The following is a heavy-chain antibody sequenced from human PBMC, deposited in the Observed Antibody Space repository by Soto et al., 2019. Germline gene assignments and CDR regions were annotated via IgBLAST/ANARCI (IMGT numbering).Heavy chain of an antibody. D-gene: IGHD6-19*01. CDR3: ARDSSGWYRTSYYGMYV. Sequence: GASVKVSSRASGGALSSYAIRWGRQAPGQGLEWMGGIIPIFGTAKYAQKFQGRVTTTADESTSTAYMELSSLRSEDTAVYYCARDSSGWYRTSYYGMYVWGQGTTVTVSS. CDR1: GGALSSYA. J-gene: IGHJ6*02. V-gene: IGHV1-69*13. CDR2: IIPIFGTA.